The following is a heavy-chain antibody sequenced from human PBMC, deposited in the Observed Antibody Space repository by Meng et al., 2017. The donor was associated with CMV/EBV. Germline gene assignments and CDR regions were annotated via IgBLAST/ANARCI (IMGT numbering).Heavy chain of an antibody. D-gene: IGHD3-10*01. V-gene: IGHV1-69*12. Sequence: QVQRVQSGAEGKKPWFSGKVCCQASGGTFSSYAISWVRQAPGQGLEWMGGIIPIFGTANYAQKFQGRVTITADESTSTAYMELSSLRSEDTAVYYCARRGSYYGSGSYYNWFDPWGQGTLVTVSS. CDR2: IIPIFGTA. CDR3: ARRGSYYGSGSYYNWFDP. J-gene: IGHJ5*02. CDR1: GGTFSSYA.